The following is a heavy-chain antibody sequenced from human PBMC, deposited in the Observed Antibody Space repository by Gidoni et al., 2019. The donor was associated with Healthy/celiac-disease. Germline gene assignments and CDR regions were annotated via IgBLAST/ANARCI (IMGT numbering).Heavy chain of an antibody. Sequence: GLTFSSYAMHWVRQAPGKGLEWVAVISYDGSNKYYADSVKGRFTISRDNSKNTLYLQMNSLRAEDTAVYYCASQYYYDSSGSPPEHWGQGTLVTVSS. CDR3: ASQYYYDSSGSPPEH. J-gene: IGHJ1*01. CDR1: GLTFSSYA. D-gene: IGHD3-22*01. CDR2: ISYDGSNK. V-gene: IGHV3-30-3*01.